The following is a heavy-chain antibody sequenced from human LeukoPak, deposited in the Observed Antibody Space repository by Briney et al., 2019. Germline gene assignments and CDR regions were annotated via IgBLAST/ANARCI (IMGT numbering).Heavy chain of an antibody. Sequence: SETLSLTCTVSGGSISSYYWSWIRQPPGKGLEWIGYIYYSGSTNYNPSLKSRVTISVDTSKNQFSLKLSSVTAADTAVYYCARAGDAYGVIASDAFDIWGQGTMVTVSS. CDR2: IYYSGST. J-gene: IGHJ3*02. V-gene: IGHV4-59*01. CDR3: ARAGDAYGVIASDAFDI. CDR1: GGSISSYY. D-gene: IGHD2-21*02.